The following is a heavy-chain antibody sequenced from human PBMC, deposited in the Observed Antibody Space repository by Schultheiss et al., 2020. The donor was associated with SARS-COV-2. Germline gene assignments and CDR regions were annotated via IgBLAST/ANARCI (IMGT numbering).Heavy chain of an antibody. D-gene: IGHD6-13*01. CDR1: GGSFSDYY. CDR3: ARAARQLGKVNWFDP. J-gene: IGHJ5*02. Sequence: SETLSLTCAVYGGSFSDYYWSWIRQFPGKGLEWIGYIFYSGSTYYNPSLKSLVTISVDTSKNQFSLRLNSVTAADTAVYYCARAARQLGKVNWFDPWGQGTLVTVSS. CDR2: IFYSGST. V-gene: IGHV4-34*12.